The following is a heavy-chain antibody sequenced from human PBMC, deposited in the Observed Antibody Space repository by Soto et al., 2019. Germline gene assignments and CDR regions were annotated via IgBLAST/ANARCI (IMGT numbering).Heavy chain of an antibody. Sequence: SETLSLTCTVSGGSISSYYWSWIRQPAGKGLEWIGRIYTSGSTNYNPSLKSRVTMSVDTSKNQFSLKLSSVTAADTAVYYCARSRSYYYDSSGYYERGDDAFDIWGQGTMVT. CDR1: GGSISSYY. CDR3: ARSRSYYYDSSGYYERGDDAFDI. D-gene: IGHD3-22*01. J-gene: IGHJ3*02. V-gene: IGHV4-4*07. CDR2: IYTSGST.